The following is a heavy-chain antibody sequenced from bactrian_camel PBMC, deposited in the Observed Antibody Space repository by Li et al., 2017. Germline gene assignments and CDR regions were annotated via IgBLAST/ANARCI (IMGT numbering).Heavy chain of an antibody. J-gene: IGHJ4*01. Sequence: HVQLVESGGGPAQVGESLKLSCATSGYTGSSYCMGWYRQAPGKEREGVAGIDSDGSTNYADSVKGRFTISHDNDKNTLYLQMANVKPEDTAKYYCAAEGYGGSCRVGKDFAHWGQGTQVTVS. CDR1: GYTGSSYC. CDR2: IDSDGST. V-gene: IGHV3S53*01. CDR3: AAEGYGGSCRVGKDFAH. D-gene: IGHD6*01.